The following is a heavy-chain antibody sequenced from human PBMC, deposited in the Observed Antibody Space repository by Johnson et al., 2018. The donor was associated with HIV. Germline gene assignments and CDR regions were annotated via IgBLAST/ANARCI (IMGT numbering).Heavy chain of an antibody. CDR3: ARDNWNDADGAFDI. Sequence: QVQLVESGGGLVKPGGSLRLSCAVSGFTFSDYYMSWIRQAPGKGLAWVSYISSGAGTIYYADSVRGRFTISRDNAKNLLYLQMNSLRAEDTAVYYCARDNWNDADGAFDIWGQGTTVTVSS. CDR2: ISSGAGTI. D-gene: IGHD1-20*01. CDR1: GFTFSDYY. J-gene: IGHJ3*02. V-gene: IGHV3-11*04.